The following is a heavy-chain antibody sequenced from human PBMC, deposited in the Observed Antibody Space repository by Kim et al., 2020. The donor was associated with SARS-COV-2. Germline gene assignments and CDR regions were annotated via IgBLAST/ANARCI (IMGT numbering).Heavy chain of an antibody. Sequence: ASVKVSCKASGYTFSGYYMHWVRQAPGQGLEWMGRINPNSGGTNYAQKFQGRVTMTRDTSISTAYMELSRLRSDDTAVYYCARDHIGYSSGWADYWGQGTLVTVSS. V-gene: IGHV1-2*06. CDR2: INPNSGGT. D-gene: IGHD6-19*01. J-gene: IGHJ4*02. CDR1: GYTFSGYY. CDR3: ARDHIGYSSGWADY.